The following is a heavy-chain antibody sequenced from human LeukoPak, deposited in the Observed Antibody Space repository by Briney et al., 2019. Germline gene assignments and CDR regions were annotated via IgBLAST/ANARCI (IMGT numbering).Heavy chain of an antibody. D-gene: IGHD3-10*01. Sequence: SETLSLTCTVSGFSISSGYYWAWIRQPPGKGLEWIGSIYHSGNTYYNPSLKSRVIISVDTSKNQFSLKLSSVTAADTAVYYCARDSGVDYWGQGTLVTVSS. V-gene: IGHV4-38-2*02. CDR1: GFSISSGYY. CDR2: IYHSGNT. CDR3: ARDSGVDY. J-gene: IGHJ4*02.